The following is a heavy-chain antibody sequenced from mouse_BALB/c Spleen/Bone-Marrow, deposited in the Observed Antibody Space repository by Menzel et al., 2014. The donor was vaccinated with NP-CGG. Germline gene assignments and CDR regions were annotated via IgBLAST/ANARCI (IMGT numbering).Heavy chain of an antibody. Sequence: VQLQQSGPELVKPGASVKISCKTSGYTFTEYTMHWVKQSHGKSLEWIGSINPNNSGTNYNQKFKGKATLTVDKSSSTAYMEFRSLTSEDSAVYYCARGDGYYVYAMDYWGQGTSVTVSS. CDR2: INPNNSGT. CDR1: GYTFTEYT. CDR3: ARGDGYYVYAMDY. V-gene: IGHV1-18*01. J-gene: IGHJ4*01. D-gene: IGHD2-3*01.